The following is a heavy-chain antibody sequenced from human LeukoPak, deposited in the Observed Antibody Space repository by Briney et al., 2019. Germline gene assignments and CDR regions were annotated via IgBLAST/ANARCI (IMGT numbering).Heavy chain of an antibody. D-gene: IGHD3-10*01. Sequence: SETLSLTCTVSGGSIRSYYWSWIRQPPGQGLEWHGYICYSGNSYYTTSLKSRVTTSVDTSKHQFSLKLSSVTAEETAVYYCGREARNYYGSWRFAFDIWGQGTMVTVSS. J-gene: IGHJ3*02. CDR1: GGSIRSYY. V-gene: IGHV4-59*01. CDR2: ICYSGNS. CDR3: GREARNYYGSWRFAFDI.